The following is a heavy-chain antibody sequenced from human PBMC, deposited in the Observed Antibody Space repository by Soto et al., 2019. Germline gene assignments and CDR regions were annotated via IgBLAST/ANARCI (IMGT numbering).Heavy chain of an antibody. V-gene: IGHV3-11*01. CDR3: ARSDTVTTIDAFDI. D-gene: IGHD4-17*01. CDR2: ISSSGSTI. Sequence: GGSLRLSCAASGFTFSDYYMSWIRQAPGKGLEWVSYISSSGSTIYYADSVKGRFTISRDNAKNSLYLQMNSLRAEDTAVYYCARSDTVTTIDAFDIWGQGTMVTVSS. J-gene: IGHJ3*02. CDR1: GFTFSDYY.